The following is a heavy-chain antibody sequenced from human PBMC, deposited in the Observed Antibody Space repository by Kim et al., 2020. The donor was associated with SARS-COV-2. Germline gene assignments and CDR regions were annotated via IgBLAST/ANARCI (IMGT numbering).Heavy chain of an antibody. CDR3: ARQECSGGSCYRTSGNYYYYGMDV. V-gene: IGHV4-59*08. Sequence: SETLSLTCTVSGGSISSYYWSWIRQPPGKGLEWIGYIYYSGSTNYNPSLKSRVTISVDTSKNQFSLKLSSVTAADTAVYYCARQECSGGSCYRTSGNYYYYGMDVWGQGTTVTVSS. CDR2: IYYSGST. CDR1: GGSISSYY. J-gene: IGHJ6*02. D-gene: IGHD2-15*01.